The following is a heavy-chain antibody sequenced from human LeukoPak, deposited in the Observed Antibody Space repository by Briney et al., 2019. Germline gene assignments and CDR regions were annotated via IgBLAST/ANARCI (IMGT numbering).Heavy chain of an antibody. CDR3: AREGVSSGYYYSYYYYMDV. D-gene: IGHD3-22*01. V-gene: IGHV4-59*01. CDR2: IYYSGST. CDR1: GGSISSYY. Sequence: PSETLSLTCTVSGGSISSYYWSWIRQPPGKGLEWIGYIYYSGSTNYNPSLKSRVTISVDTSKNQFSLKLSSVTAADTAVYYCAREGVSSGYYYSYYYYMDVWGKGTTVTVSS. J-gene: IGHJ6*03.